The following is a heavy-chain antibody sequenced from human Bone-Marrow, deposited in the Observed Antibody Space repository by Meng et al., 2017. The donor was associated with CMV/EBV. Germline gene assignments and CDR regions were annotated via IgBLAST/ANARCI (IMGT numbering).Heavy chain of an antibody. Sequence: ASVKVSCKASGYTFTSYYMHWVRQAPGQGLEWMGIINPSGGSTSYAQKFQGRVTMTRDTSTSTVYMELSSLRSDDTAVYYCARDRFVTIFGRWFDPWGQGTLVTVSS. J-gene: IGHJ5*02. CDR2: INPSGGST. D-gene: IGHD3-3*01. V-gene: IGHV1-46*01. CDR3: ARDRFVTIFGRWFDP. CDR1: GYTFTSYY.